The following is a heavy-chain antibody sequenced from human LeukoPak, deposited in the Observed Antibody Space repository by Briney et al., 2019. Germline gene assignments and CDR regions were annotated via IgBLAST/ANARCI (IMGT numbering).Heavy chain of an antibody. D-gene: IGHD4/OR15-4a*01. J-gene: IGHJ3*02. CDR3: ASDYGLLNAFDI. CDR1: GYTFTSYY. V-gene: IGHV1-8*03. CDR2: MNPNSGNT. Sequence: ASVKVSCKASGYTFTSYYMHWVRQATGQGLEWMGWMNPNSGNTGYAQKFQGRVTITRNTSISTAYMELSSLRSEDTAVYYCASDYGLLNAFDIWGQGTMVTVSS.